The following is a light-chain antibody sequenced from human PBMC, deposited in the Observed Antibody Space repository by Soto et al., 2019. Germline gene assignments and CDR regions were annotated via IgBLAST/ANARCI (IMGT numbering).Light chain of an antibody. CDR1: QSVSTN. Sequence: EIVMTQSPGTLSVSPGETATLSCRASQSVSTNLVWYQQKPGQAPRLLIYGASTRATGIPARFSGSGSGTEFTLIISSPQSEDVAVYYCQQYNRWPRTFGQGTKVDIK. J-gene: IGKJ1*01. CDR2: GAS. CDR3: QQYNRWPRT. V-gene: IGKV3-15*01.